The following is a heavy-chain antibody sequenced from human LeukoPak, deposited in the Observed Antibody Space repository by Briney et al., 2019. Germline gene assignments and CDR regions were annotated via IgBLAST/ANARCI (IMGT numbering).Heavy chain of an antibody. CDR1: GGSISSYY. Sequence: SETLSLTCTVSGGSISSYYWSWIRQPPGKGLEWIGYIYYSGSTKYNPSLKSRVTISIDTSKNQFSLKLSSVTAADTAVYYCAREGWDSSRPGYFDLWGRGTLVTVSS. CDR2: IYYSGST. J-gene: IGHJ2*01. V-gene: IGHV4-59*01. D-gene: IGHD6-6*01. CDR3: AREGWDSSRPGYFDL.